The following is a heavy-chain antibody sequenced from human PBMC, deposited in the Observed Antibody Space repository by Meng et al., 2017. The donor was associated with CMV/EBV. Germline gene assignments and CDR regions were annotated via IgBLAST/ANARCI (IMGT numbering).Heavy chain of an antibody. D-gene: IGHD6-13*01. CDR1: RFSISTGGVG. V-gene: IGHV2-5*02. J-gene: IGHJ4*02. Sequence: QITLKESLSTLVTPIQPLTLTCPFSRFSISTGGVGVGWIRQPPGKALEWLALIYWDDDKRYSPSLKSRLTITKDTSKNQVVLTMTNMDPVDTATYYCARIAAAGRFDYWGQGTLVTVSS. CDR2: IYWDDDK. CDR3: ARIAAAGRFDY.